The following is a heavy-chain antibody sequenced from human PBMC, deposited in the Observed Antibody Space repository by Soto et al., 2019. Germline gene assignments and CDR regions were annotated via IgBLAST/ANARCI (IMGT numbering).Heavy chain of an antibody. CDR1: GFTFTSYG. V-gene: IGHV3-30*18. J-gene: IGHJ6*02. Sequence: LRLSCGASGFTFTSYGMHWVRQAPGKGLEWVAVISYDGGDKYYADSVKGRFTISRDNSKNTLYLQMNSLRAEDTAVYYCAKASGYCSSSTCSRLIYYYYGMDVWGQGTTVTVSS. D-gene: IGHD2-2*01. CDR3: AKASGYCSSSTCSRLIYYYYGMDV. CDR2: ISYDGGDK.